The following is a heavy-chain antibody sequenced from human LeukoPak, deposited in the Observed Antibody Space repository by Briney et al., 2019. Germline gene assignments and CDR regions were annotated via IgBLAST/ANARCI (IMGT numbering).Heavy chain of an antibody. CDR1: GGSIAVNHYY. CDR2: GLYTGNT. V-gene: IGHV4-39*02. Sequence: PSETLSLTCSVSGGSIAVNHYYWGWNRQPPGKGLEWIGSGLYTGNTYSNPSLRSRVTISVDTSKNEFSLKMNSVTAADTAVYYCAREHRSSKYFDSWGQGALMIVSS. CDR3: AREHRSSKYFDS. D-gene: IGHD6-6*01. J-gene: IGHJ4*02.